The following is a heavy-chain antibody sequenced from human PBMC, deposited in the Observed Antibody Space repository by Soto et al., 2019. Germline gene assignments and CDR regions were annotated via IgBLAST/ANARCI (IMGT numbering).Heavy chain of an antibody. CDR2: IGTAGDP. CDR3: ARAGQGASCSGGSCYLGASDV. Sequence: EVQLVESGGGLVQPGESLRLSREASGFTFRSYDMHWVRQATGKGLEWVSVIGTAGDPYYPGSVKGRFTISGENAKNSLYLQLNSLRAGDTAVYYCARAGQGASCSGGSCYLGASDVWGQGTMVTVSS. V-gene: IGHV3-13*05. D-gene: IGHD2-15*01. J-gene: IGHJ3*01. CDR1: GFTFRSYD.